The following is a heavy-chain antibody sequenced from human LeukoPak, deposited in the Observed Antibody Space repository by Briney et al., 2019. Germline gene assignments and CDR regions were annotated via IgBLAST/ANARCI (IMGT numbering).Heavy chain of an antibody. D-gene: IGHD3-10*01. CDR2: IYYSGNT. Sequence: SETLSLTCTVSGGSITGYYWNWIRQPPGKGLEWIGYIYYSGNTDYNPSLKSRLTISVDTSKNQFSLRLTSVTAADTAVYYCARLRGFGADYYYYYMDVWGKGTTVTVSS. CDR1: GGSITGYY. J-gene: IGHJ6*03. V-gene: IGHV4-59*12. CDR3: ARLRGFGADYYYYYMDV.